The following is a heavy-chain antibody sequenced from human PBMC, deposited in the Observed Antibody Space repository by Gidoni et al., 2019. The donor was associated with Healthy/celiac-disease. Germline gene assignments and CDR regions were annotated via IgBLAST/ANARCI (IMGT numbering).Heavy chain of an antibody. Sequence: EVQLVESGGGLVQPGRSLRLSCAASGFTFDDYAMHWVRQAPGKGLEWVSGISWNSGSIGYADSVKGRFTISRDNAKNSLYLQMNSLRAEDTALYYCAKGLRPRGNYYFDYWGQGTLVTVSS. J-gene: IGHJ4*02. CDR1: GFTFDDYA. D-gene: IGHD1-1*01. CDR2: ISWNSGSI. CDR3: AKGLRPRGNYYFDY. V-gene: IGHV3-9*01.